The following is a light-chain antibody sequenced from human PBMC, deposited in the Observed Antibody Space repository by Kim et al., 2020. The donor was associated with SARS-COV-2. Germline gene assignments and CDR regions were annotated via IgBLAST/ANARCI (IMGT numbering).Light chain of an antibody. Sequence: GQSGTISSTGTGGDVGGYTRGSWCQQPPGTAPKVMIYEVSNRPSGVPDRCSGSKSGNTASLTISGLQAEDEADYYCSSYTSSNTVVFGGGTQLTVL. CDR3: SSYTSSNTVV. CDR2: EVS. J-gene: IGLJ2*01. V-gene: IGLV2-18*02. CDR1: GGDVGGYTR.